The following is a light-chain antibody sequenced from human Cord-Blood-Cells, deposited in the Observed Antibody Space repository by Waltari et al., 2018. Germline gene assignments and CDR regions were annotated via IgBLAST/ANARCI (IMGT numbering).Light chain of an antibody. V-gene: IGKV3-15*01. Sequence: IVMTQSPATLSVSPGEQATLSCRASQSVSSNLAWYQQKPGQAPRLLIYGASTRATGIPARFSGSGSGTEFTLTISSLQSEDFAVYYCQQYNNWPWTFGQGTKVEIK. CDR3: QQYNNWPWT. CDR2: GAS. J-gene: IGKJ1*01. CDR1: QSVSSN.